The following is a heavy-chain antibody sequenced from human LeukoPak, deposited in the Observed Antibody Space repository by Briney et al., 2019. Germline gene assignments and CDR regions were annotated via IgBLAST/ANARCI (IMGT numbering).Heavy chain of an antibody. CDR2: ITGGGTDT. V-gene: IGHV3-23*01. Sequence: PGGSLRLSCEASGFTFRKYAMSWVRQAPGKGLEWLSVITGGGTDTYYADSVKGRFTISRDNSKNTLYVQMSSLRVDDTAVYYCAKGPNDDGNYLFEYWGQGTLLTVSS. CDR3: AKGPNDDGNYLFEY. J-gene: IGHJ4*02. CDR1: GFTFRKYA. D-gene: IGHD3-22*01.